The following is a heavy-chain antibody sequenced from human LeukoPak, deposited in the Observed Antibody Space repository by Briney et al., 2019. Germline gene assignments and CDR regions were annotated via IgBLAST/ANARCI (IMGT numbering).Heavy chain of an antibody. J-gene: IGHJ3*02. Sequence: ASVKVSCKASGYTFTSYYMHWVRQAPGQGLEWMGIINPSGGSTSYAQKFQGRVTMTRDTSASTAYMELSSLRSEDTAVYYCARLFYGPNAFDIWGQGTMVTVSS. CDR1: GYTFTSYY. V-gene: IGHV1-46*01. D-gene: IGHD2/OR15-2a*01. CDR2: INPSGGST. CDR3: ARLFYGPNAFDI.